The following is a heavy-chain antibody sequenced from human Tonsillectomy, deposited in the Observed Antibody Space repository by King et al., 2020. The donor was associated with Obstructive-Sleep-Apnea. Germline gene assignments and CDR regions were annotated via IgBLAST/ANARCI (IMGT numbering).Heavy chain of an antibody. J-gene: IGHJ3*02. CDR3: ARLSMVRGVPGAFDI. V-gene: IGHV5-51*01. D-gene: IGHD3-10*01. CDR1: GYSFTTYW. CDR2: IYPGYSDT. Sequence: QLVQSGAEVKKPGESLRISCKGSGYSFTTYWIGWVRQMPGKGLEWMGIIYPGYSDTRYSPSFQGQVTISADKSISTAYLQWSSLKASDTAMYYCARLSMVRGVPGAFDIWGQGTMVTVSS.